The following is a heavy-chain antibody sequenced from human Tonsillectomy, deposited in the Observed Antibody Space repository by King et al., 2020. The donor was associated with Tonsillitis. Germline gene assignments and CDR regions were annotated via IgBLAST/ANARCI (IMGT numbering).Heavy chain of an antibody. CDR2: IVPIFGTG. D-gene: IGHD4-17*01. V-gene: IGHV1-69*01. CDR1: GGTFSTYA. CDR3: ARAKCPGTVTTIDY. J-gene: IGHJ4*02. Sequence: QLVQSGAEVKKPGSSVKVSCKASGGTFSTYAISWVRQAPGQGLEWMGGIVPIFGTGNYAQKFQGRVTITADESTSTAYMELSSLRSEDTAVYYCARAKCPGTVTTIDYWGQGTLVTVSS.